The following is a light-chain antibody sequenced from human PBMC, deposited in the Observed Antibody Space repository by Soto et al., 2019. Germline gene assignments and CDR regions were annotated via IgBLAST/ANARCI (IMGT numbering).Light chain of an antibody. V-gene: IGKV1-12*01. CDR3: HQYLNWPQA. J-gene: IGKJ1*01. CDR2: AAS. CDR1: QIINKW. Sequence: DIQMTQSPSSVSASVGDRVTITCRASQIINKWLAWYQQKPGKAPTLLIYAASARATGIPDRFSGSGSGTEFTLIISNLQPEDFALYYCHQYLNWPQAFGQGTKVEIK.